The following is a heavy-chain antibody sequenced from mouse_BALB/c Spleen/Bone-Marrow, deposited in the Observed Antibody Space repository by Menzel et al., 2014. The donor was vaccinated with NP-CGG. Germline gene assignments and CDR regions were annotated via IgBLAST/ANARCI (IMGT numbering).Heavy chain of an antibody. CDR3: ARGLYYVAYGPGFAY. CDR2: INSNGGTT. D-gene: IGHD2-13*01. V-gene: IGHV5-6-3*01. Sequence: EVKLLEFGGGLVQPGGSLKLSCAASGFTFSNYGMSWVRQTPDKRLDLVATINSNGGTTYYPDSVKGRFTISRDNAKNTLYLQMSSLKSEDTAMYFCARGLYYVAYGPGFAYWGQGTLVTVSA. CDR1: GFTFSNYG. J-gene: IGHJ3*01.